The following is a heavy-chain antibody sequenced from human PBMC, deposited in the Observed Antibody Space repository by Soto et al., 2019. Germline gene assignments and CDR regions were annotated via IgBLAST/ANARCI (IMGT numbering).Heavy chain of an antibody. Sequence: GGSLRLSCAASGFTFSSYSMNWVRQAPGKGLEWVSYISSSSSTIYYADSVKGRFTISRDNAKNLLYLQMNSLRAEDTAVYYCARHLGERDIVVVPAAIDYWGQGTLVTVSS. CDR3: ARHLGERDIVVVPAAIDY. J-gene: IGHJ4*02. V-gene: IGHV3-48*01. CDR2: ISSSSSTI. D-gene: IGHD2-2*02. CDR1: GFTFSSYS.